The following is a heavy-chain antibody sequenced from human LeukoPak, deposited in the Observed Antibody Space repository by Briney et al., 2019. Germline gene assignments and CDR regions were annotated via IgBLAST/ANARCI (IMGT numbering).Heavy chain of an antibody. CDR3: GASRQYVGAFDI. V-gene: IGHV3-11*04. CDR2: ISSSSTII. J-gene: IGHJ3*02. CDR1: GGSFSGYY. D-gene: IGHD3-16*01. Sequence: LSLTCAVYGGSFSGYYWTWIRQPPGKGLEWISYISSSSTIIKYADSVRGRFTISRDDARESLYLQMSSLRADDTAIYYCGASRQYVGAFDIWGQGTLVTVSS.